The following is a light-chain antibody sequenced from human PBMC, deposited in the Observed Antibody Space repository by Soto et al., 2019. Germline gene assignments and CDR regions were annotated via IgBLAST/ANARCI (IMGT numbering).Light chain of an antibody. CDR1: ESFNINY. Sequence: CSPGENATLARRXSESFNINYLAWYQQKPGQAPRLLISDASTRATGIPARFSGSGSGTDFTLTITSLDPEDFAVYYCQQRYDWSITFGQGTRLEIK. J-gene: IGKJ5*01. CDR3: QQRYDWSIT. CDR2: DAS. V-gene: IGKV3D-20*02.